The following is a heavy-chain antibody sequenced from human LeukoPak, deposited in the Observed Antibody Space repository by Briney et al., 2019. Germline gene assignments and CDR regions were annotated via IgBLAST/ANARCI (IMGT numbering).Heavy chain of an antibody. D-gene: IGHD5-24*01. CDR2: IYTSGST. Sequence: SQTLSLTCTVSGGSISSGSYYWSWIRQPAGKGLEWIGRIYTSGSTNYNPSLKSRVTISVDTSKNQFSLKLSSVTAADTAVFYCARQTLRDGCDFDYWGQGTLVTVSS. CDR1: GGSISSGSYY. J-gene: IGHJ4*02. CDR3: ARQTLRDGCDFDY. V-gene: IGHV4-61*02.